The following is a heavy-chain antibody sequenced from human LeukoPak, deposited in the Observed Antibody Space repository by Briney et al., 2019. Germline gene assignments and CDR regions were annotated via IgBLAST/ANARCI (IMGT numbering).Heavy chain of an antibody. V-gene: IGHV3-15*01. Sequence: PGGSLRLSCAASGFTFSNAWMSWVRQAPGKGLEWVGRIKSKTDGGTTDYAAPVKGRFTISRDDSKNTLYLQMNSLKTEDTAVYYCTTDTGYYDLRSDYWGQGTLVTVSS. CDR1: GFTFSNAW. CDR3: TTDTGYYDLRSDY. J-gene: IGHJ4*02. CDR2: IKSKTDGGTT. D-gene: IGHD3-22*01.